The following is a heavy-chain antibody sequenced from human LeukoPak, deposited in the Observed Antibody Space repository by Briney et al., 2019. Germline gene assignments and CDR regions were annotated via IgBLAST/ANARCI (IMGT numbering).Heavy chain of an antibody. V-gene: IGHV3-48*02. CDR1: GFTFSSYA. CDR3: ARVGFYDSMGFDY. D-gene: IGHD3-22*01. Sequence: HPGGSLRLSCAASGFTFSSYAMSWVRQAPGKGLEWVSYISSSSSTIYYADSVKGRFTISRDNAKNSLYLQMNSLRDEDTAVYYCARVGFYDSMGFDYWGQGTLVTVSS. J-gene: IGHJ4*02. CDR2: ISSSSSTI.